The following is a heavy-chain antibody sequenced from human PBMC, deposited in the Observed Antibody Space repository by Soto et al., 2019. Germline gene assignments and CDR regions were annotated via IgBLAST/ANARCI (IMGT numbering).Heavy chain of an antibody. CDR2: ISYDGSNK. J-gene: IGHJ4*02. CDR1: GFTFSSYG. CDR3: AKDQEDGYNYFGFPNY. V-gene: IGHV3-30*18. Sequence: GGSLRLSCAASGFTFSSYGMHWVRQAPGKGLEWVAVISYDGSNKYYADSVKGRFTISRDNSKNTLYLQMNSLRAEDTAVYYCAKDQEDGYNYFGFPNYWGQGTLVTVSS. D-gene: IGHD5-12*01.